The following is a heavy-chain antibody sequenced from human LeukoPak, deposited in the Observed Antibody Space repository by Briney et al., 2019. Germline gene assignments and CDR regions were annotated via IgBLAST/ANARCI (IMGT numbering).Heavy chain of an antibody. CDR3: AKDTRSRYLQD. V-gene: IGHV3-33*06. CDR2: IWYDGSNK. Sequence: GGSLGLSCAASGFTFSNHGMHWVRQAPGKGLEWVAVIWYDGSNKYYADSVKGRFTISRDNSKNTLYLQMNSLRAEDTAIYYCAKDTRSRYLQDWGQGTLVTASS. CDR1: GFTFSNHG. J-gene: IGHJ1*01. D-gene: IGHD3-16*01.